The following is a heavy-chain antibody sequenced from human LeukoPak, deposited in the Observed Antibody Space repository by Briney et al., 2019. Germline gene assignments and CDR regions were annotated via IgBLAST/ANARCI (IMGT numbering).Heavy chain of an antibody. D-gene: IGHD6-13*01. CDR3: ATGLGYSSSWYSPYYFDY. CDR1: GYTLTELS. V-gene: IGHV1-24*01. Sequence: GASVKVSCKVSGYTLTELSMHWVRQAPGKGLEWMGGFDPEDGETIYAQKFQGRVTMTEDTSTDTAYMELSSLRSEDTAVYYCATGLGYSSSWYSPYYFDYWGQGTLVTVSS. J-gene: IGHJ4*02. CDR2: FDPEDGET.